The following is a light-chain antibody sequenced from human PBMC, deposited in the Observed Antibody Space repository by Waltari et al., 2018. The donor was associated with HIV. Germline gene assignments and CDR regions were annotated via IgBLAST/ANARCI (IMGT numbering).Light chain of an antibody. Sequence: SALTQPRSVVGSPGPSVPLPCTWTRRNGGGYNCFPWYQQHPGKAPKLMIYDVSKWPSGVPDRFSGSKSGNTASLTISGLQAEDEADYYCCSYAGTYTYVFGTGTKVTVL. CDR2: DVS. CDR3: CSYAGTYTYV. J-gene: IGLJ1*01. CDR1: RRNGGGYNC. V-gene: IGLV2-11*01.